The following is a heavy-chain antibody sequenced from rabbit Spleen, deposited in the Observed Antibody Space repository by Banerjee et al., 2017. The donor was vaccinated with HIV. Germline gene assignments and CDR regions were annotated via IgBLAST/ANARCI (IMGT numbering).Heavy chain of an antibody. V-gene: IGHV1S47*01. CDR3: ARWPDGGGRFDL. J-gene: IGHJ4*01. CDR2: IYSSNDGT. Sequence: QEQLVESGGGLVQPEGSLTLTCTASGFTLSSYYMCWVRQAPGKGLEWSACIYSSNDGTWYASWATGRFTITRSTSLNTVTLQMTSLTVADTATYFCARWPDGGGRFDLWGPGTLVTVS. CDR1: GFTLSSYY. D-gene: IGHD2-1*01.